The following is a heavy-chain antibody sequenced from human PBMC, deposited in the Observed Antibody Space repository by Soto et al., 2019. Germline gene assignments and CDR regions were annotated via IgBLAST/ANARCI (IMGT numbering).Heavy chain of an antibody. CDR2: IYYSGST. Sequence: PSETLSLTCTVSGGSISSYYWSWIRQPPGKGLEWIGYIYYSGSTNYNPSLKSRVTISVDTSKNQFSLKLSSVTAADTAVYYCASLSSSSWYGGYFDYWGQGTLVTVS. CDR3: ASLSSSSWYGGYFDY. J-gene: IGHJ4*02. V-gene: IGHV4-59*01. CDR1: GGSISSYY. D-gene: IGHD6-13*01.